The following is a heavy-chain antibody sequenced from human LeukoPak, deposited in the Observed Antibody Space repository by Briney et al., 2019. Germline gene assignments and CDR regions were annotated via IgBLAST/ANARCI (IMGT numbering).Heavy chain of an antibody. CDR3: AKGKGGTSFNYCFDY. CDR2: IHNDAATT. V-gene: IGHV3-23*03. Sequence: GGSLRLSCAASGFGFGAYAMIWVRQAPGKGMEWVSLIHNDAATTYYADSVRGRFTVSRDNSKNTLYLEMNSLRAEDTAVYYCAKGKGGTSFNYCFDYWGQGTPVSVSS. J-gene: IGHJ4*02. CDR1: GFGFGAYA. D-gene: IGHD2/OR15-2a*01.